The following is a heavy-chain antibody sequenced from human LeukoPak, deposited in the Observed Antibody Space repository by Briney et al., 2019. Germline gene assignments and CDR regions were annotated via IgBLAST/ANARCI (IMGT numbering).Heavy chain of an antibody. Sequence: GASVKVSCKASGGTFTNFPINWVRQAPGQGLECMGGFTSMFRTADYARKFQGRVTVTTDESTTTAYMELSSLTSEDTALYYCARERHFNDSNGDFDAFDIWGQGTMVTVSP. CDR3: ARERHFNDSNGDFDAFDI. CDR2: FTSMFRTA. J-gene: IGHJ3*02. D-gene: IGHD3-22*01. V-gene: IGHV1-69*05. CDR1: GGTFTNFP.